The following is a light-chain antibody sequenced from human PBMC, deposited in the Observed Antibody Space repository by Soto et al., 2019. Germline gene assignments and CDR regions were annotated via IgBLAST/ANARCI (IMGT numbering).Light chain of an antibody. J-gene: IGLJ1*01. CDR3: SSYTSSSTLDV. CDR2: EVS. V-gene: IGLV2-14*01. Sequence: QSALTQPASVSGSPGQSITISCTGTSSDVGGYNYVSWYQQHPGKAPKLMIYEVSNRPSGVSNRFSGSKSGNTASLTNSGLQAEDEADYYCSSYTSSSTLDVFGTGTKLTVL. CDR1: SSDVGGYNY.